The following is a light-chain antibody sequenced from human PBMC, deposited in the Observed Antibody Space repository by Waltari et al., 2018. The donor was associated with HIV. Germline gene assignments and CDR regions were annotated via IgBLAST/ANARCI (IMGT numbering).Light chain of an antibody. CDR1: QSVSSNY. V-gene: IGKV3-20*01. Sequence: EIVLTQSPGTLSLSPGERATLSCRASQSVSSNYLAWYQQRPGQAPRLLIYGASSRATGIPDRFSGSGSGTDFTLTISRLEPKDFAVYYCQRYGRSRTFGQGTKVEIK. J-gene: IGKJ1*01. CDR2: GAS. CDR3: QRYGRSRT.